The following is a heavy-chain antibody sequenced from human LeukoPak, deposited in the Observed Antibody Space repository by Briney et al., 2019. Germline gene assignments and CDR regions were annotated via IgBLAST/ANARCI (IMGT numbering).Heavy chain of an antibody. V-gene: IGHV3-73*01. CDR2: IRSKANNYAT. CDR3: TGDNFDSSAKFDY. J-gene: IGHJ4*02. Sequence: GGSLRLSCVVSGFTFSGSAVHWVRQASGKGLEWVGRIRSKANNYATAYAASVKGRFTISRDDSKNTAYLQMNSLKTEDTAVYYCTGDNFDSSAKFDYWGQGTLVTVSS. CDR1: GFTFSGSA. D-gene: IGHD3-22*01.